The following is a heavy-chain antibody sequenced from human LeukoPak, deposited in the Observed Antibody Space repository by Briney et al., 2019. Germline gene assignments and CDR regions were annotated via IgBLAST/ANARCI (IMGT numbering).Heavy chain of an antibody. V-gene: IGHV3-30*02. Sequence: GGSLRLSCAASGFTLSNNGMHWVRQAPGKGLEWVAFIRYDGSNKCYADSVKGRFTVSRDNSENTLYLQMNSLRAEDTAVYYCAKDYASGSYFPAGVGYWGQGTLVTVSS. J-gene: IGHJ4*02. CDR1: GFTLSNNG. CDR3: AKDYASGSYFPAGVGY. D-gene: IGHD3-10*01. CDR2: IRYDGSNK.